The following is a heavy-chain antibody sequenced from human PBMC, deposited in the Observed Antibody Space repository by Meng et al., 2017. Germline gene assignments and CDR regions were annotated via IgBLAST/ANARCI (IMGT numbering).Heavy chain of an antibody. V-gene: IGHV4-59*12. Sequence: QGQLQESGPGLVKPSETLSPPCTVSGGSISSYYWSWIRQPPGKGLEWIGYIYYSGSTNYNPSLKSRVTISVDTSKNQFSLKLSSVTAADTAVYYCARRGIAAAGNNWFDPWGQGTLVTVSS. D-gene: IGHD6-13*01. CDR2: IYYSGST. CDR1: GGSISSYY. J-gene: IGHJ5*02. CDR3: ARRGIAAAGNNWFDP.